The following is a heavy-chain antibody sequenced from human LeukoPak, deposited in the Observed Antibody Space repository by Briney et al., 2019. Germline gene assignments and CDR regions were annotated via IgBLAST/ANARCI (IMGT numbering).Heavy chain of an antibody. CDR3: AGAYCGGDCYSGRTFDI. V-gene: IGHV4-39*07. CDR2: VYYSGST. J-gene: IGHJ3*02. CDR1: GGSISSSSYS. Sequence: SETLSLTCTVSGGSISSSSYSWGWIRQPPGKGLEWIGSVYYSGSTYYNPSLKSRVTISVDASKNQFSLKLSSVTAADTAVYYCAGAYCGGDCYSGRTFDIWGQGTMVTVSS. D-gene: IGHD2-21*02.